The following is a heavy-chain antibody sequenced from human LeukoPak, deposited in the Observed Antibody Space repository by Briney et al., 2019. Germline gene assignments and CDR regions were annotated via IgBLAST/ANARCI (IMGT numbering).Heavy chain of an antibody. CDR1: GFTFSSYG. Sequence: GGSLRLSCAASGFTFSSYGMHWVRQAPGKGLEWVAVISYDGSNKYYADSVKGRFTISRDNSKNTLYLQMNSLRAEDTAVYYCAKHRGYSYGSLGMDVWGQGATVTVSS. J-gene: IGHJ6*02. CDR2: ISYDGSNK. V-gene: IGHV3-30*18. CDR3: AKHRGYSYGSLGMDV. D-gene: IGHD5-18*01.